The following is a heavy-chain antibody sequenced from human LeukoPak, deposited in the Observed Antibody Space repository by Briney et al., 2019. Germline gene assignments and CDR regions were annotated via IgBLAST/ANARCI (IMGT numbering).Heavy chain of an antibody. Sequence: SQTLSLTCTVSGGSISSGGYYWSWIRQPPGKGLEWIGYIYHSGSTYYNPSLKSRVTISVDRSKNQFSLKLSSVTAADTAVYYCATSSTTFSAFDIWGQGTMVTVSS. J-gene: IGHJ3*02. V-gene: IGHV4-30-2*01. D-gene: IGHD2/OR15-2a*01. CDR3: ATSSTTFSAFDI. CDR1: GGSISSGGYY. CDR2: IYHSGST.